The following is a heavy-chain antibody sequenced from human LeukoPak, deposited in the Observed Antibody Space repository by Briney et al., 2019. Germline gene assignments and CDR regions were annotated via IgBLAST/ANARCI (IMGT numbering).Heavy chain of an antibody. Sequence: PGGSLRLSCAASGFTFSSYGMHWVRQAPGKGLEWVAVISYDGNNKYYADSVKGRFTISRDNSKNTLYLQMNSLRPEDTSVYYCAKVATIFGVAPDAFDVWGQGTLVTVSS. V-gene: IGHV3-30*18. D-gene: IGHD3-3*01. CDR3: AKVATIFGVAPDAFDV. CDR2: ISYDGNNK. CDR1: GFTFSSYG. J-gene: IGHJ3*01.